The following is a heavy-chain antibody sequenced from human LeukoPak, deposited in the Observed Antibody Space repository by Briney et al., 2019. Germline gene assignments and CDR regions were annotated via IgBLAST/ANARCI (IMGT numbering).Heavy chain of an antibody. CDR3: ARVRSYYSPLTDY. CDR1: GYSFTSCW. J-gene: IGHJ4*02. D-gene: IGHD1-26*01. CDR2: IYPGDSDT. V-gene: IGHV5-51*01. Sequence: GGSLRLSCKGSGYSFTSCWIGWVRQMPGKGLEWMGIIYPGDSDTRYSPSFQGQVTISADKSISTAYLQWSSLKASDTAMYYCARVRSYYSPLTDYWGQGTLVTVSS.